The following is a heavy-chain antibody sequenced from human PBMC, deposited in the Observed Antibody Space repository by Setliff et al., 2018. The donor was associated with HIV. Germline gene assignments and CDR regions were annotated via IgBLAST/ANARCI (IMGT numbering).Heavy chain of an antibody. V-gene: IGHV1-2*02. Sequence: ASVKVSCKASGYLFTGYYMHWVRQAPGQGLEWMGWINVNSGGTKYAQKLQGRVTMTTDTSTSTAYMELRTLRSDDTAVYYCATNPEMATINYYYYYMDVWGKGTTVTVS. D-gene: IGHD5-12*01. J-gene: IGHJ6*03. CDR3: ATNPEMATINYYYYYMDV. CDR1: GYLFTGYY. CDR2: INVNSGGT.